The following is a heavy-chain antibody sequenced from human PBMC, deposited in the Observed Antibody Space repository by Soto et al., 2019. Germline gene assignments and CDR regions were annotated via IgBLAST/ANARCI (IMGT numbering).Heavy chain of an antibody. D-gene: IGHD6-19*01. CDR1: GGSISSGGYY. CDR2: IYYSGST. CDR3: ARGIPGQWLDPYYFDY. Sequence: QVQLQESGPGLVKPSQTLSLTCTVSGGSISSGGYYWSWIRQHPGKGLEWIGYIYYSGSTYYNPSLKSRVTISVDTSKNQFSLKLSSVTAADTAVYYCARGIPGQWLDPYYFDYWGQGTLVTVSS. J-gene: IGHJ4*02. V-gene: IGHV4-31*03.